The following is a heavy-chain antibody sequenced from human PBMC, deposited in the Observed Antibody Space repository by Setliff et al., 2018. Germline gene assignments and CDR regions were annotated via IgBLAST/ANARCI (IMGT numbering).Heavy chain of an antibody. Sequence: GASVKVSCKASGYTFTTYYIHWVRKAPGQGLEWMGIINSGAGSTSYAQKFQGRITLTRDTCTSTVYMQLNSLRSDDTAVSYCARGGSPDCTTNSCRYGDYFYWGQGTLVTVSS. CDR2: INSGAGST. CDR3: ARGGSPDCTTNSCRYGDYFY. D-gene: IGHD4-17*01. V-gene: IGHV1-46*01. CDR1: GYTFTTYY. J-gene: IGHJ4*02.